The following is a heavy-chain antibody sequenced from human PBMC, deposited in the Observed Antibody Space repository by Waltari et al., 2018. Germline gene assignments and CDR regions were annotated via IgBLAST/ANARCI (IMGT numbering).Heavy chain of an antibody. J-gene: IGHJ3*02. CDR3: ARSRITMVRGANDAFDI. V-gene: IGHV4-38-2*01. D-gene: IGHD3-10*01. Sequence: QVQLQESGPGLVKPSETLSLTCAVSGYSISSGYYWGWSRQPPGKGLEWIGSIYHSGSTYYNPSLKSRVTISVDTSKNQFSLKLSSVTAADTAVYYCARSRITMVRGANDAFDIWGQGTLVTVSS. CDR2: IYHSGST. CDR1: GYSISSGYY.